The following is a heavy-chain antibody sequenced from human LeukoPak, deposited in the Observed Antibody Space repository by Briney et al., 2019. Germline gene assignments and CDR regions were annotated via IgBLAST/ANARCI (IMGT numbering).Heavy chain of an antibody. CDR2: IYYSGST. CDR3: ASWSEYFDY. D-gene: IGHD2-8*02. J-gene: IGHJ4*02. Sequence: KTSETLSLTCAVYGGSFSSYYWSWIRQPPGKGLEWIGYIYYSGSTNYNPSLKSRVTISVDTSKNQFSLRLSSVTAADTAVYYCASWSEYFDYWGQGTLVTVSS. V-gene: IGHV4-59*01. CDR1: GGSFSSYY.